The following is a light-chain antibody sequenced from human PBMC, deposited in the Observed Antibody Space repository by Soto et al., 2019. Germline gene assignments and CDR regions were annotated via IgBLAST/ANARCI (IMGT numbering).Light chain of an antibody. V-gene: IGKV3-15*01. CDR2: DTS. Sequence: EIVLTQSPATLSLSPGERATLSCRASQSLNSNLAWYQQKPGQAPRLLIYDTSTRATGIPARFTGSGSGTAFTLTISSMQDGDFSVDYYHQYDNWPPYTSGQGTRLEIK. CDR1: QSLNSN. J-gene: IGKJ2*01. CDR3: HQYDNWPPYT.